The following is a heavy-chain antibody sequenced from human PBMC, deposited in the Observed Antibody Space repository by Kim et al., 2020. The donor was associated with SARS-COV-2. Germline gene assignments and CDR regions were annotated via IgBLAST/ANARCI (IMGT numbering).Heavy chain of an antibody. CDR2: IYYSGST. V-gene: IGHV4-31*03. CDR3: ARERGYCSSTSCSNYYYGMDV. Sequence: SETLSLTCTVSGGSISGGGYSWSWIRQHPGKGLEWIGYIYYSGSTYYNPSLKSRVTISVDTSKNQFSLKLSSVTAADTAVYYCARERGYCSSTSCSNYYYGMDVWGQGTTVTVSS. D-gene: IGHD2-2*01. CDR1: GGSISGGGYS. J-gene: IGHJ6*02.